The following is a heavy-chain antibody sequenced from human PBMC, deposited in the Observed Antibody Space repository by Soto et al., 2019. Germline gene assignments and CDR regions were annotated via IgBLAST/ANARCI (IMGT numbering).Heavy chain of an antibody. Sequence: PSQTMSLSSTVSGDSISSSTYFWGWNRQPPGKGLEWIGSIYYSGSTYYNPSLKSRVTISVDTSKNHFSLKLSSVTAADTAVYYCARHLGEGYFDYWGQGTLVTVSS. CDR3: ARHLGEGYFDY. CDR1: GDSISSSTYF. CDR2: IYYSGST. V-gene: IGHV4-39*01. J-gene: IGHJ4*02.